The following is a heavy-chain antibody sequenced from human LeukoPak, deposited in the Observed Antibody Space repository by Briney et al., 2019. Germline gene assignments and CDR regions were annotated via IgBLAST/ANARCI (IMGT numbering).Heavy chain of an antibody. CDR1: GVSISSSNSY. J-gene: IGHJ4*02. CDR3: ARQTGSGLFILP. Sequence: SETLSLTCIVSGVSISSSNSYWGWIRQPPGKGLEWIGSIYYSGNTYYNPSLKSQVSISIDTSKNQFSLKLTTLAAADPAVNYCARQTGSGLFILPGGQGTLVTVSS. D-gene: IGHD3/OR15-3a*01. CDR2: IYYSGNT. V-gene: IGHV4-39*01.